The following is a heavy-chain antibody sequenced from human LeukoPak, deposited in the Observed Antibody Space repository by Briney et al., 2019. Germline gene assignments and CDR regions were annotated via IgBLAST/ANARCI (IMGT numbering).Heavy chain of an antibody. CDR2: ISYDGSNK. CDR1: GFTFSSYG. Sequence: GRSLRLSCAASGFTFSSYGMHWVRQAPGKGLEWVAVISYDGSNKYYADSVKGRFTISRDNSKNTLYLQMNSLRTEDTAVYYCARKWWENWFDSWGQGALVTVSS. V-gene: IGHV3-30*03. J-gene: IGHJ5*01. D-gene: IGHD2-15*01. CDR3: ARKWWENWFDS.